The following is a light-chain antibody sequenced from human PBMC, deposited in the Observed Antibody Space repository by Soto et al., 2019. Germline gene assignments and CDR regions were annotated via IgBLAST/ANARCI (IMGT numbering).Light chain of an antibody. Sequence: QSALTQPASVSGSPGQSITISCTGTSGDVGVYKLVSWYQQHPGKAPKLIIYEVSNRPSGVSSRFSGSMSGNTASLTISGLQAEDEAHYYCGSYTGTIYVFGTGTKVT. J-gene: IGLJ1*01. CDR2: EVS. CDR1: SGDVGVYKL. CDR3: GSYTGTIYV. V-gene: IGLV2-14*01.